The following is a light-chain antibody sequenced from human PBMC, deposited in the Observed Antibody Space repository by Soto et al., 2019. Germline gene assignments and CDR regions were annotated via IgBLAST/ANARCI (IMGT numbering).Light chain of an antibody. Sequence: EKVMTQSPATLSVSPGERATLSCSASQSVSSNLAWYQQKPGQAPSLLIYGASTRATGIPARFSGSGSGTEFAITISSLQSEDFAVYYCQQYNNWAYTFGQGTKLEIK. CDR1: QSVSSN. CDR3: QQYNNWAYT. J-gene: IGKJ2*01. V-gene: IGKV3-15*01. CDR2: GAS.